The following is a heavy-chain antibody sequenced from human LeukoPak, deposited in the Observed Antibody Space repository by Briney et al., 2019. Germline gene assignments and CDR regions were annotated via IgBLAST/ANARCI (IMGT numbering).Heavy chain of an antibody. CDR3: RFGEFGRYYYMDV. V-gene: IGHV4-39*07. J-gene: IGHJ6*03. CDR2: INHSGST. CDR1: GGSISSSSYY. D-gene: IGHD3-10*01. Sequence: SETLSLTCTVSGGSISSSSYYWGWIRQPPGKGLEWIGEINHSGSTNYNPSLKSRVTISVDTSKNQFSLRLSSVTAADTAVYYCRFGEFGRYYYMDVWGKGTTVTISS.